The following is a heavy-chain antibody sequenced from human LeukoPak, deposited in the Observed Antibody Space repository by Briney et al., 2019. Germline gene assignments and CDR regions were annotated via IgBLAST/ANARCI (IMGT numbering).Heavy chain of an antibody. CDR3: AKSHYYDSSGYYTPRFDY. CDR2: FSTSGGST. J-gene: IGHJ4*02. V-gene: IGHV3-23*01. CDR1: GFTFSSYA. Sequence: GASLRLSCAASGFTFSSYAMSWVRQAPGKGLEWVSTFSTSGGSTYYADSVKGRFTISRDNSKNTLYLQMNSLRAEDTAVYYCAKSHYYDSSGYYTPRFDYRGQGTLVTVSS. D-gene: IGHD3-22*01.